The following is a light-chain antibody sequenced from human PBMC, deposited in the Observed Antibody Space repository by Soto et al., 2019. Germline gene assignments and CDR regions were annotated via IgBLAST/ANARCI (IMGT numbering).Light chain of an antibody. CDR2: DVT. CDR3: SSYTRSTIYV. CDR1: SSDVGGYNH. V-gene: IGLV2-14*03. J-gene: IGLJ1*01. Sequence: QSVLTQPASVSGSPGQSITISCTGTSSDVGGYNHVSWYQHYPGKAPKLIIYDVTNRLSGVSNRFSGSKSGNTASLTISWLQAEDEADYFCSSYTRSTIYVFGTGTKVTVL.